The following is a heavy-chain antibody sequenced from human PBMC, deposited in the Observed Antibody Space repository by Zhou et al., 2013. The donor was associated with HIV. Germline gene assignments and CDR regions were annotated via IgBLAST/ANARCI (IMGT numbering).Heavy chain of an antibody. V-gene: IGHV1-69*04. J-gene: IGHJ5*02. D-gene: IGHD3-3*01. CDR3: ARDARQVLRFLEWAFDP. Sequence: QVQLVQSGGEVKKPGSSVKVSCKGSGDSFNRYAISWVRQAPGQGLEWMGRIIPLLGIPNYAQMFQGRVTITADTSTSTVYMELSSLRSEDTAVYYCARDARQVLRFLEWAFDPWGQGTLVTVSS. CDR2: IIPLLGIP. CDR1: GDSFNRYA.